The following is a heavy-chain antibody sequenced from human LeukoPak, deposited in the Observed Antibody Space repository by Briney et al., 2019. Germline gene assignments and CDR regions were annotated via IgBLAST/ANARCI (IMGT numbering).Heavy chain of an antibody. J-gene: IGHJ4*02. D-gene: IGHD1-1*01. CDR1: GFTFSDYY. V-gene: IGHV3-11*04. CDR3: ARDQWYSFDS. Sequence: GGSLRLSCAASGFTFSDYYLNWIRQAPGQGLEWLSYISSSGSTIYYADSVKGRFTISRDNAKSSLFWQLNSLRAEDTAVYYCARDQWYSFDSWGQGTLVTVSS. CDR2: ISSSGSTI.